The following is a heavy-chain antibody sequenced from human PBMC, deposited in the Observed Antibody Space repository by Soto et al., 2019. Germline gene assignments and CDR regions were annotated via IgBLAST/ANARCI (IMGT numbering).Heavy chain of an antibody. CDR1: GYTFTSYA. J-gene: IGHJ5*02. CDR2: INAGNGNT. Sequence: QVQLVQSGAEEKKPGASVKVSCKASGYTFTSYAMHWVRQAPGQRLEWMGWINAGNGNTKYSQKFQGRDTITRDTSASTAYMELSSLRSEDTAVYYCARLGYWFGDELNWFDPWGQGTLVTVSS. CDR3: ARLGYWFGDELNWFDP. D-gene: IGHD3-10*01. V-gene: IGHV1-3*05.